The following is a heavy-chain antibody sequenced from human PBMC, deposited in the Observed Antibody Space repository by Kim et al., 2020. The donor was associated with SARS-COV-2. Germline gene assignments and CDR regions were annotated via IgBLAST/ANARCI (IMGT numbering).Heavy chain of an antibody. CDR3: ARGRTTVTEYFQH. CDR2: INPNSCGS. Sequence: ASVKVSCKASGYTFIGYYMHWVRQAPGQGLEWMGWINPNSCGSNYAQRFQGRVTMTRDTSISTAYMELSRLRSDDTAVYYCARGRTTVTEYFQHWGQGPLVTVSS. CDR1: GYTFIGYY. D-gene: IGHD4-17*01. V-gene: IGHV1-2*02. J-gene: IGHJ1*01.